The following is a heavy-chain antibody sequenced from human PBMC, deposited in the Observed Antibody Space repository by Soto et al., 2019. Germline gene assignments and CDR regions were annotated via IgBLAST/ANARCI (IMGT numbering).Heavy chain of an antibody. CDR1: GFTFRTFA. J-gene: IGHJ6*02. Sequence: GGSLRLSCAASGFTFRTFAMHWVRQAPGKGLEWVAVISNDGSNKYCLDSVKGRFTVSRDNSNNTLYLQMASLRAEDTAVYYCARDKKPFNWSPSSLKSYYYGMDVWGQGTTVTVSS. CDR2: ISNDGSNK. V-gene: IGHV3-30-3*01. D-gene: IGHD1-1*01. CDR3: ARDKKPFNWSPSSLKSYYYGMDV.